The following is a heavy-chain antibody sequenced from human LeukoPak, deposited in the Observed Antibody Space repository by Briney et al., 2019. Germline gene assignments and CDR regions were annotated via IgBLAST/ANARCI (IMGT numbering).Heavy chain of an antibody. V-gene: IGHV4-4*07. CDR2: IYTSGST. J-gene: IGHJ5*02. CDR3: ARGITMVRGVVNWFDP. Sequence: SVTLSLTCTVSGGSISSYYWSWIRQPAGKGLEWIGRIYTSGSTNYNPSLKSRVTMSVDTSKNQFSLKLSSVTAADTAVYYCARGITMVRGVVNWFDPWGQGTLVTVSS. CDR1: GGSISSYY. D-gene: IGHD3-10*01.